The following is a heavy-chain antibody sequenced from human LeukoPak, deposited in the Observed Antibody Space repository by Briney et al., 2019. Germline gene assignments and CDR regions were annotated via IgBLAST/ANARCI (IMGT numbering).Heavy chain of an antibody. Sequence: GGSLRLSCAASGFTFSSYSMNWVRQAPGKGLEWVSSISSSSSYIYYADSVKGRFTISRDNAKNSLYLQMNSLRAEDTAVYYCARALGHGSSWPFDYWGQGTLVTVSS. CDR1: GFTFSSYS. CDR2: ISSSSSYI. V-gene: IGHV3-21*01. CDR3: ARALGHGSSWPFDY. J-gene: IGHJ4*02. D-gene: IGHD6-13*01.